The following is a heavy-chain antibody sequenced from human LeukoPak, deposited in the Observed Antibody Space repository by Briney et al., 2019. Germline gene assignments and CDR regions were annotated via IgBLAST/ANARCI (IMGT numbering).Heavy chain of an antibody. Sequence: ASVKVSCKASGYTLTGYYMHWVRQAPGQGLEWMGWINPNSGVTKYAQKFQGRVTMTRDTSISTAYMELSRLTSDDTAVYYCAKWIETSGYYFDYRGQGTLVTVSS. CDR3: AKWIETSGYYFDY. CDR1: GYTLTGYY. J-gene: IGHJ4*02. CDR2: INPNSGVT. D-gene: IGHD3-22*01. V-gene: IGHV1-2*02.